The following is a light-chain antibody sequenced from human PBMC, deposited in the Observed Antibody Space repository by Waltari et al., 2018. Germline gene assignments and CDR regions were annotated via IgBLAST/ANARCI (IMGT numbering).Light chain of an antibody. V-gene: IGKV2-30*01. CDR3: MQGTHWPYT. CDR2: KVS. J-gene: IGKJ2*01. CDR1: QILLFSDGNTY. Sequence: DAVLTQSPLSLTVTLGQPASLSCRPSQILLFSDGNTYLNWFHQRPGQPPRRLIYKVSKRDSGVPDRFSGSVSGPDFTLKISRVEAEDVGGVYYCMQGTHWPYTFGQGTKLDIK.